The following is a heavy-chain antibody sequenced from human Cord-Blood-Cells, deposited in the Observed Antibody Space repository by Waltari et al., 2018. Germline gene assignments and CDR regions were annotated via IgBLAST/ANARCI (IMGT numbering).Heavy chain of an antibody. D-gene: IGHD2-15*01. CDR1: GYTFTGYY. Sequence: QVQLVQSGAEVKKPGASVKVSCKASGYTFTGYYMHWVRQAPGQGLEWMGRINPNSGGTHYAQKFQGRVTMTRDTTISTAYMERSRLRSDDTAVYYGARPTLLSGWYDDYWGQGTLVTVSS. CDR2: INPNSGGT. V-gene: IGHV1-2*06. CDR3: ARPTLLSGWYDDY. J-gene: IGHJ4*02.